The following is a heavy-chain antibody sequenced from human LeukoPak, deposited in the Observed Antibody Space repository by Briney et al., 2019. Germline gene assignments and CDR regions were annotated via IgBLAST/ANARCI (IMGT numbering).Heavy chain of an antibody. D-gene: IGHD3-22*01. Sequence: ASVKVSCKASGYSFTDHYLHWLRQAPGQGLEWMGWINPNSGGTNYAQKFQGRVTMTRDTSISTAYMELSRLRSDDTAVYYCARPKTYYYDSSDAFDIWGQGTMVTVSS. CDR2: INPNSGGT. CDR3: ARPKTYYYDSSDAFDI. V-gene: IGHV1-2*02. J-gene: IGHJ3*02. CDR1: GYSFTDHY.